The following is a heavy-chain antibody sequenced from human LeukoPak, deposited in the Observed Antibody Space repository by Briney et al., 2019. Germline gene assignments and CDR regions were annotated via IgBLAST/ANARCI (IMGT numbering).Heavy chain of an antibody. V-gene: IGHV1-2*02. CDR1: GYTFTGYY. Sequence: ASVKVSCKASGYTFTGYYMHWARQAPGQGLEWMGWINPDSGGTNNAQKFQGRVTMTRDTSISTAYMELSRLRSDDTAVYYCARTFYDTLDSDAFDFWGQGTMVIVSS. D-gene: IGHD2/OR15-2a*01. J-gene: IGHJ3*01. CDR3: ARTFYDTLDSDAFDF. CDR2: INPDSGGT.